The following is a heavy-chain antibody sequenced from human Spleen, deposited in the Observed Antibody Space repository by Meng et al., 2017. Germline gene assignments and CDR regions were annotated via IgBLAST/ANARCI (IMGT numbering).Heavy chain of an antibody. CDR1: GFTFSSYA. Sequence: GGSLRLSCAASGFTFSSYAMSWVRQAPGKGLEWVSSISSSSSYIYYADSVKGRFTISRDNAKNSLYLQMNSLRAEDTAVYYCARDLTRDAYYDFWSGYYAYDYWGQGTLVTVSS. CDR2: ISSSSSYI. D-gene: IGHD3-3*01. CDR3: ARDLTRDAYYDFWSGYYAYDY. V-gene: IGHV3-21*01. J-gene: IGHJ4*02.